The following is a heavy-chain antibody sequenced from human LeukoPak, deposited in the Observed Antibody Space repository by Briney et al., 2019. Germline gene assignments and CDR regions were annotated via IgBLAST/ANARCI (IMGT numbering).Heavy chain of an antibody. CDR2: TYYRSKWFS. Sequence: SQTLSLICVISGDSVSINSAAWNWIRQSPSRGLEWLGRTYYRSKWFSYVAVSVKSTIIIHPDTSKNQFSLQLNSVTPEDTAVYYCARESRRVGATGGSDYWGQGTLVTVSS. CDR3: ARESRRVGATGGSDY. D-gene: IGHD1-26*01. J-gene: IGHJ4*02. CDR1: GDSVSINSAA. V-gene: IGHV6-1*01.